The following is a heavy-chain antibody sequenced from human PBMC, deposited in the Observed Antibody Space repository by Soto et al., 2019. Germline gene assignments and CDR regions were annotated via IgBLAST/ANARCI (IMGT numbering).Heavy chain of an antibody. Sequence: GASVKVSCKASGYTFTSYDINWVRQATGQGLEWMGWVNPNSGNTGYAQKFQGRVTMTRSTSISTAYMELSSLRSEDTAVYYCARGGYYYDSSAYYRPFDYWGQGTLVTVSS. CDR2: VNPNSGNT. CDR3: ARGGYYYDSSAYYRPFDY. V-gene: IGHV1-8*01. CDR1: GYTFTSYD. J-gene: IGHJ4*02. D-gene: IGHD3-22*01.